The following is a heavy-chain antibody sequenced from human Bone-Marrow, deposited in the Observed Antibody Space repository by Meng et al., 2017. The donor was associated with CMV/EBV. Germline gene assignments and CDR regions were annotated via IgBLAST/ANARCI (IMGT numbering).Heavy chain of an antibody. CDR1: GYTFTSYG. V-gene: IGHV1-18*01. CDR2: ISAYNGNT. D-gene: IGHD3-22*01. Sequence: ASVKVSCKASGYTFTSYGISWVRQAPGQGLEWMGWISAYNGNTNYAQKLQGRVTMTTDTSTSTAYMELRSLRSDDTAVYYCAGVCTSYTIHEVVVVVPPDYWGQGTLVTVSS. J-gene: IGHJ4*02. CDR3: AGVCTSYTIHEVVVVVPPDY.